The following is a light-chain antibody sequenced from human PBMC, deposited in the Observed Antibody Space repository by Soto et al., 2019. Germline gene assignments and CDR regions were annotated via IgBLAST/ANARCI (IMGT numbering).Light chain of an antibody. CDR2: AAS. J-gene: IGKJ2*01. V-gene: IGKV1-39*01. CDR3: QQSYTTPYT. Sequence: DLQMTQSPSSLSASVGDRVTITCRASQSVSSYLNWYQQKPGKAPKLLIYAASNLQSGVPSRFSGSGSGTDFTLTISSLQPEDFATYHCQQSYTTPYTFGQGTKLEIK. CDR1: QSVSSY.